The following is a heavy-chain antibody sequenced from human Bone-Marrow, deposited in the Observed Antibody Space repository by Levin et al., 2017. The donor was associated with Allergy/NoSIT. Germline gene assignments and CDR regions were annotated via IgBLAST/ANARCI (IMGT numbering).Heavy chain of an antibody. V-gene: IGHV5-51*01. Sequence: GGSLRLSCKGSGYSFTSYWIGWVRQMPGKGLEWMGIIYPGDSDTRYSPSFQGQVTISADKSISTAYLQWSSLKASDTAMYYCARGFIVVVTAIPYGMDVWGQGTTVTVSS. CDR1: GYSFTSYW. J-gene: IGHJ6*02. CDR3: ARGFIVVVTAIPYGMDV. D-gene: IGHD2-21*02. CDR2: IYPGDSDT.